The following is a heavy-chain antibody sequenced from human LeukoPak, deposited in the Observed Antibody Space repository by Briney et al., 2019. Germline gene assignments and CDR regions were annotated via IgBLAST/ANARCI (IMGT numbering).Heavy chain of an antibody. CDR1: GGSISRSDDY. J-gene: IGHJ4*02. D-gene: IGHD3-22*01. CDR2: IYYSGST. Sequence: SETLSLTCTVSGGSISRSDDYWAWIRQPPGEGLEWIGSIYYSGSTYYNPSLKSRVTISVDTSKNQFSLKLSSVTAADTAVYYCASVITMIVVPYFDYWGQGTLVTVSS. V-gene: IGHV4-39*01. CDR3: ASVITMIVVPYFDY.